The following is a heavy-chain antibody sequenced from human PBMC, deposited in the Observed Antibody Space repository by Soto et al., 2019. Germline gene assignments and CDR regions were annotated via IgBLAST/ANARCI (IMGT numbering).Heavy chain of an antibody. D-gene: IGHD2-2*01. J-gene: IGHJ3*02. V-gene: IGHV1-18*04. CDR2: ISAYNGNT. Sequence: ASVKVSCKASGYTFTSSGITWVRRAPGQGLEWMGWISAYNGNTNYAQKLQGRVTMTTDTSTSTAYMELRSLRSDDTAVYYCARGLPAADAFDIWGQGRMVTVSS. CDR1: GYTFTSSG. CDR3: ARGLPAADAFDI.